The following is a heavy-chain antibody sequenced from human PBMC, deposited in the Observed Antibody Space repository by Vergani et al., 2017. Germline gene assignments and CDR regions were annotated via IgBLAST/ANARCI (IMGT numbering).Heavy chain of an antibody. Sequence: EVQLVQSGAEVKKPGESLKISCKGSGYSFTNYWIGWVRQMPGKGLERMGIIYPGDSDTTYSPSFQGQVTFSADKSISTAYLQWSSLKASDTAMYYCARRGDIVAAMEDAFDIWGQGTMVTVSS. CDR2: IYPGDSDT. J-gene: IGHJ3*02. CDR3: ARRGDIVAAMEDAFDI. V-gene: IGHV5-51*03. D-gene: IGHD5-12*01. CDR1: GYSFTNYW.